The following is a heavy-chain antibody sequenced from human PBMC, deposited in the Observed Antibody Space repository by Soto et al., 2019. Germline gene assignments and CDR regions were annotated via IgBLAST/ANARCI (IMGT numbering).Heavy chain of an antibody. Sequence: QVQLVQSGAEVKKPGASVKVSCKASGYTFTGYHMHWERQAPGQGLEWMGWINPNSGGTNYAQKFKVRVTMTMDTFISTAYMEVSRLRSDDIAVYYYARDRRFYDSGSYDIANDAFDVWGQGTMVTVSS. D-gene: IGHD3-22*01. CDR3: ARDRRFYDSGSYDIANDAFDV. V-gene: IGHV1-2*02. J-gene: IGHJ3*01. CDR1: GYTFTGYH. CDR2: INPNSGGT.